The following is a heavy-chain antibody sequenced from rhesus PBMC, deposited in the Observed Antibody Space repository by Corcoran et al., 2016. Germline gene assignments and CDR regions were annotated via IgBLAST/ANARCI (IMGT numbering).Heavy chain of an antibody. CDR3: SKDVSPYSGWSGGGY. V-gene: IGHV3-54*02. CDR1: GFTFSSYG. D-gene: IGHD6-13*01. J-gene: IGHJ4*01. Sequence: EVQLVESGGGLVQPGGSLRLSCAASGFTFSSYGRHWVPQGPGKVLEWVAFIAHDSSNQESCDYVACRLASSSDTAETSMYLLCARLRAEDAALYAWSKDVSPYSGWSGGGYWGQGVLVTVSS. CDR2: IAHDSSNQ.